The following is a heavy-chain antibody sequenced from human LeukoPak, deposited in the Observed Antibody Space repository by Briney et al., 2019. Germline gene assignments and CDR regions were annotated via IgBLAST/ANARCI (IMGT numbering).Heavy chain of an antibody. Sequence: PSETLSLTCTVSGYSISSPYYWGWIRQPPGKGLEWIGYIYYSGSTNYNPSLKSRVTISVDTSKNQFSLKLSSVTAADTAVYYCARDSGTTGEVKFDPWGQGTLVTVSS. V-gene: IGHV4-59*01. CDR3: ARDSGTTGEVKFDP. D-gene: IGHD3-10*01. J-gene: IGHJ5*02. CDR1: GYSISSPYY. CDR2: IYYSGST.